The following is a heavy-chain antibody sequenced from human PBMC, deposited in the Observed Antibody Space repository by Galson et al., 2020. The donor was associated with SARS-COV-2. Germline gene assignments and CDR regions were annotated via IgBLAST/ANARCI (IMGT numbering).Heavy chain of an antibody. V-gene: IGHV3-30*04. CDR1: GFPFTSFA. J-gene: IGHJ4*02. CDR2: TSSDGRIN. CDR3: VRSYNNAWHYFDV. Sequence: GGSLRLSCAASGFPFTSFAMHWVRQTPGKGLEWVAVTSSDGRINTYVDSVKGRFTISRDNSKSILNLQMNGLRAEDTAVYYCVRSYNNAWHYFDVWGQGTLVIVSS. D-gene: IGHD6-19*01.